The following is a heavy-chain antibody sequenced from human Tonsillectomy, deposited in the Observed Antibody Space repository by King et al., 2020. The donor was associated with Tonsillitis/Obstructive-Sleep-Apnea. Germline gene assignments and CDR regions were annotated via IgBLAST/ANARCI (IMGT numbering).Heavy chain of an antibody. CDR1: GGSFSGYY. Sequence: VKLQQWGAGMLKPSETLSLTCAVYGGSFSGYYWSWIRQPQGKGLEWIGEISHSGSTNYNPSLKSRVTISVDTSRNQFSLRLTSITAADTAVYYCAKGGLAHDAFDIWGQGTMATVSS. CDR2: ISHSGST. V-gene: IGHV4-34*01. J-gene: IGHJ3*02. CDR3: AKGGLAHDAFDI.